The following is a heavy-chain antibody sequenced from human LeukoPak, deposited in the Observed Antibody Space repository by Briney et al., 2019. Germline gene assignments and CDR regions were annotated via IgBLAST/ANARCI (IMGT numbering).Heavy chain of an antibody. CDR3: ASTITIFGDPTYYYYMDV. CDR1: GFTFSSYS. CDR2: ISSSSSYI. V-gene: IGHV3-21*01. D-gene: IGHD3-3*01. J-gene: IGHJ6*03. Sequence: GRCLRLSCAASGFTFSSYSMNWVRQAPGKGLEWVSSISSSSSYIYYADSVKGRFTISRDNAKNSLYLQMNSLRAEDTAVYYCASTITIFGDPTYYYYMDVWGKGTTVTVSS.